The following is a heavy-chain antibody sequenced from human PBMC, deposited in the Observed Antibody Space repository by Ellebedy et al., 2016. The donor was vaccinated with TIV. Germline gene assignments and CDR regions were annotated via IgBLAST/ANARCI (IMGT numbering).Heavy chain of an antibody. D-gene: IGHD3-10*01. Sequence: SETLSLTXTVSGGSISSYYWSWIRQPAGKGLEWIGRIYTSGSTNYNPSLKSRVTMSVDTSKNQFSLKLSSVTAADTAVYYCARGRGYYGSGSYNWFDPWGQGTLVTVSS. CDR3: ARGRGYYGSGSYNWFDP. CDR1: GGSISSYY. CDR2: IYTSGST. V-gene: IGHV4-4*07. J-gene: IGHJ5*02.